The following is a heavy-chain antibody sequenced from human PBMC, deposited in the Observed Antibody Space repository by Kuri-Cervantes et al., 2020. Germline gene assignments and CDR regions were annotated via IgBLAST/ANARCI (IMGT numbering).Heavy chain of an antibody. CDR2: ISGSGGST. D-gene: IGHD3-3*01. V-gene: IGHV3-23*01. CDR1: GFTFSSYA. CDR3: ARDLPQDFWSAKSRGWFDY. Sequence: GGSLRLSCAASGFTFSSYAMSWVRQAPGKGLEWVSAISGSGGSTYYADSVKGRFTISRDNSKNTLYLQMNSLRAEDTAVYYCARDLPQDFWSAKSRGWFDYWGQGTLVTVSS. J-gene: IGHJ4*02.